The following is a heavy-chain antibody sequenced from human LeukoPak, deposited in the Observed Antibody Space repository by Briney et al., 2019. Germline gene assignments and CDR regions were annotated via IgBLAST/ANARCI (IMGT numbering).Heavy chain of an antibody. J-gene: IGHJ3*02. CDR1: GGSISSYY. CDR3: ARDRSSGWSRAFDI. V-gene: IGHV4-59*01. CDR2: IYYSGST. D-gene: IGHD6-19*01. Sequence: PSETLSLTCTVSGGSISSYYWSWIRQPPGKGLEWIGYIYYSGSTNYNPSLKSRVTISVDTSKNQFSLKLSSVTAADTAVYYCARDRSSGWSRAFDIWGQGTMVTVPS.